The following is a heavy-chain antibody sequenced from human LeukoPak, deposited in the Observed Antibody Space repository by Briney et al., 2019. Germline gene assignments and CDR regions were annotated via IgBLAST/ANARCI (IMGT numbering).Heavy chain of an antibody. CDR1: GYSFTSYW. CDR2: INPGDSDT. D-gene: IGHD3-22*01. J-gene: IGHJ4*02. CDR3: ARRRYYYDSSGYYYDLFDY. V-gene: IGHV5-51*01. Sequence: GESLKISCKGSGYSFTSYWIGWVRQMPGKGLEWMGIINPGDSDTRYSPSFQGQVTISADKSISTAYLQWSSLKASDTAMYYCARRRYYYDSSGYYYDLFDYWGQGTLVTVSS.